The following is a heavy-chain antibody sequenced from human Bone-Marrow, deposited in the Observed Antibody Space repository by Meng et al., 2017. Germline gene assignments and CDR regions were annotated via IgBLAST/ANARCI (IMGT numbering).Heavy chain of an antibody. CDR1: GGTFSSYA. V-gene: IGHV1-69*13. CDR2: IIPIFGTA. Sequence: SVKVSCKASGGTFSSYAISWVRQAPGQGLEWMGGIIPIFGTANYAQKFQGRVTITADESTSTAYLELSSLRSEDTAVYYCARETTGTTGADYWGQGTLVTGSS. D-gene: IGHD1-7*01. CDR3: ARETTGTTGADY. J-gene: IGHJ4*02.